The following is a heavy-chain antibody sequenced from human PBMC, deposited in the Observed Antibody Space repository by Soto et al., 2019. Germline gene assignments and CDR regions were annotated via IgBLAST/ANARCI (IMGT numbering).Heavy chain of an antibody. D-gene: IGHD2-2*01. Sequence: QVQLVESGGGVVQPGKSLRLSCEASGFAFSSYGMHWVRQAPGKGLEWVAVIWYDGSNEHYADSVKGRFTIARDNSKNTLYLQMNSLRPEDTAVYYCARDRPEAGIFLEYWGQGTLVTVSS. CDR3: ARDRPEAGIFLEY. CDR1: GFAFSSYG. V-gene: IGHV3-33*01. CDR2: IWYDGSNE. J-gene: IGHJ4*02.